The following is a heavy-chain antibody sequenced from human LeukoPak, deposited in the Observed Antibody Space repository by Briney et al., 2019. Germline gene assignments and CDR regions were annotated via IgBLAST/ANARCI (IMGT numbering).Heavy chain of an antibody. D-gene: IGHD4-17*01. Sequence: GGSLRLSCAASGFTFSSYAMSWVRQAPGKGLEWVSAISGGGGSTYYADSVKGRFTISRDNSKNTLYLQMNSLRAEDTAVYYCAKGDYGDYGYFDYWGQGTLVTVSS. CDR2: ISGGGGST. V-gene: IGHV3-23*01. CDR1: GFTFSSYA. J-gene: IGHJ4*02. CDR3: AKGDYGDYGYFDY.